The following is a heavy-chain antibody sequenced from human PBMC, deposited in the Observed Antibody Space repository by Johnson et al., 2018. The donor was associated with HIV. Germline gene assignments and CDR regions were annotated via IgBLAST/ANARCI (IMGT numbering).Heavy chain of an antibody. J-gene: IGHJ3*02. Sequence: QVQLVESGGGVVQPGRSLRLSCAASGFTFSSYGMHWVRQAPGKGLAWVAVISYDGSNKYYADSVTGRFTISRDNSKNTLYLQMNSLRAEDTAVYYCASGYYDSSGYYPDAFDIWGQGTMVTVSS. CDR2: ISYDGSNK. D-gene: IGHD3-22*01. CDR1: GFTFSSYG. CDR3: ASGYYDSSGYYPDAFDI. V-gene: IGHV3-30*03.